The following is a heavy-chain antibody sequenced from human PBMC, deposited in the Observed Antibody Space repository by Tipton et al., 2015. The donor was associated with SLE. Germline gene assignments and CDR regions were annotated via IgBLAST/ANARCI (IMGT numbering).Heavy chain of an antibody. CDR2: IYYSGNT. CDR3: ARWVDSPEGV. V-gene: IGHV4-59*07. J-gene: IGHJ6*04. Sequence: TLSLTCTVSGGSISSYYWSWIRQPPGKGLEWIGYIYYSGNTNYNPSLKSRVTISVDTSKNQFSLKLSSVTAADTAVYYCARWVDSPEGVWGKGTTVTVSS. CDR1: GGSISSYY. D-gene: IGHD3-9*01.